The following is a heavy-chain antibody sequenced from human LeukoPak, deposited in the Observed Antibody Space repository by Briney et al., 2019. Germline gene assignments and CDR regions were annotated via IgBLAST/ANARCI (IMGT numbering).Heavy chain of an antibody. Sequence: ASVKVSCKVSGYTLTELSMHWVRQAPGKGLEWMGGFDPEDGETIYAQKFQGRVTMTEDTSTDTAYMELSSLRSEDTAVYYCATGTTWFGELYPYYFDYWGQGTLVTVSS. CDR1: GYTLTELS. D-gene: IGHD3-10*01. J-gene: IGHJ4*02. V-gene: IGHV1-24*01. CDR2: FDPEDGET. CDR3: ATGTTWFGELYPYYFDY.